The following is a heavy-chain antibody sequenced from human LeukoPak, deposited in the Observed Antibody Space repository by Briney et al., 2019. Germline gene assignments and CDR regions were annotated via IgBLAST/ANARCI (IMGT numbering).Heavy chain of an antibody. J-gene: IGHJ3*02. CDR3: ARMEVRFGELPLDAFDI. V-gene: IGHV4-59*08. CDR2: IYYSGST. D-gene: IGHD3-10*01. CDR1: GGSISSYY. Sequence: SETLSLTCTVSGGSISSYYWSWIRQPPGKGLEWIGYIYYSGSTNYNPSLKSRVTISVDTSKNQFSLKLSSVTAADTAVYYCARMEVRFGELPLDAFDIWGQGTMVTVSS.